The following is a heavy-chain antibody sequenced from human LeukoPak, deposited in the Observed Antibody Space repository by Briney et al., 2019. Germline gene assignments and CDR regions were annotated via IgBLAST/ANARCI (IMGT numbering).Heavy chain of an antibody. CDR2: INPSDSYT. CDR1: GYSFTKHW. V-gene: IGHV5-10-1*01. Sequence: GESLKISCEGSGYSFTKHWISWVRQMPGKSLEWMGRINPSDSYTDYSPSCQGHVTISADKSISIAYLQWSSLKASDTAMYYCARLGYYYRSVSPGPRDNWFDAWGQGTLVTVSS. CDR3: ARLGYYYRSVSPGPRDNWFDA. J-gene: IGHJ5*02. D-gene: IGHD3-10*01.